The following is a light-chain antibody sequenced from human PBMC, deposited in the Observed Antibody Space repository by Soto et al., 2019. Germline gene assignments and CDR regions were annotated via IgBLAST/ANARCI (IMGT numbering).Light chain of an antibody. CDR1: QGISNW. CDR2: AAS. CDR3: QQANSFPWT. Sequence: DIQLTQSPSSVSASVGDRVTVTCRASQGISNWLAWYQQKTGKAPKLLISAASSLQSGVPSRFSGSGSGTDFTLIISSLQPGDFATYYCQQANSFPWTFGQGTKVETK. J-gene: IGKJ1*01. V-gene: IGKV1-12*02.